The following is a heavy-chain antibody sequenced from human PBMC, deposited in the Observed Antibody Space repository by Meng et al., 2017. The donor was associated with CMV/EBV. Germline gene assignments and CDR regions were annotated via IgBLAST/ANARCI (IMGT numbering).Heavy chain of an antibody. CDR3: ARGFCRGGSCSQTEFDY. D-gene: IGHD2-15*01. V-gene: IGHV1-18*01. CDR2: INPYNGNT. J-gene: IGHJ4*02. CDR1: GYTFTSYG. Sequence: ASVKVSCKASGYTFTSYGIIWVRQAPGQGLEWMGWINPYNGNTKYAQKIQGRVTMTTDTSTSTAYMELRNLRLDDTAVYYCARGFCRGGSCSQTEFDYWGQGTLVTVSS.